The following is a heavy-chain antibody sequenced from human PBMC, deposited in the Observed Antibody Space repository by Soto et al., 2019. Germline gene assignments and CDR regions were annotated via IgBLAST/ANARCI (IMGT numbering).Heavy chain of an antibody. CDR1: GGSMSSSNW. CDR2: AQHSGRT. V-gene: IGHV4-4*02. J-gene: IGHJ4*02. CDR3: ARSEATGLDY. D-gene: IGHD1-26*01. Sequence: QVQLQESGPGLVKPSGTLSLTCTVSGGSMSSSNWWNWVRQSPGKGLEWIEEAQHSGRTNYNPSLKSRVTISVDKSKNHCSLKLCSVTAADTAVYYCARSEATGLDYWGQGTLVTVSS.